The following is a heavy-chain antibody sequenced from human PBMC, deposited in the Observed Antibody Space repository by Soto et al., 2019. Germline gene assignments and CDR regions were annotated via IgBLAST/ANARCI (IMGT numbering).Heavy chain of an antibody. CDR2: IIPIFGTA. Sequence: GASVKVSCKASGGTFSSYAISWVRQAPGQGLEWMGGIIPIFGTANYAQKFQGRVTITADESTSTAYMELSSLRSEDTAVYYCARDYDFWSGDALSYYGMDVWGQGTTVTVSS. V-gene: IGHV1-69*13. CDR3: ARDYDFWSGDALSYYGMDV. CDR1: GGTFSSYA. D-gene: IGHD3-3*01. J-gene: IGHJ6*02.